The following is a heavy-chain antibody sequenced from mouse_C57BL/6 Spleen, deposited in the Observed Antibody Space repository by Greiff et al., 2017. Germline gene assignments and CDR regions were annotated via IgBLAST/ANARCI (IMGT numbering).Heavy chain of an antibody. CDR1: GFSLTSYG. D-gene: IGHD2-3*01. V-gene: IGHV2-6-1*01. CDR2: IWSDGST. J-gene: IGHJ2*01. Sequence: VQVVETGPGLVAPSQSLSITCTVSGFSLTSYGVHWVRQPPGKGLEWLVVIWSDGSTTYNSALKSRLSISKDNSKSQVFLKMNSLQTDDTAMYYCARQAYDGYYFFDYWGQGTTLTVSS. CDR3: ARQAYDGYYFFDY.